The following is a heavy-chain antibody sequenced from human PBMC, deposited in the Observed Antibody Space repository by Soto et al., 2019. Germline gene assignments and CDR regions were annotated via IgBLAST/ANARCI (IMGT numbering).Heavy chain of an antibody. D-gene: IGHD4-17*01. CDR3: ARIGFRGPTGTTERYYYYYGMDV. J-gene: IGHJ6*02. Sequence: PSETLSLTCAVSGGSISSSNWWSWVRQPPGKGLEWIGEIYHSGSTNYNPSLKSRVTISVDKSKNQFSLKLSSVTAADTAVYYCARIGFRGPTGTTERYYYYYGMDVWGQGTTVTVSS. CDR2: IYHSGST. V-gene: IGHV4-4*02. CDR1: GGSISSSNW.